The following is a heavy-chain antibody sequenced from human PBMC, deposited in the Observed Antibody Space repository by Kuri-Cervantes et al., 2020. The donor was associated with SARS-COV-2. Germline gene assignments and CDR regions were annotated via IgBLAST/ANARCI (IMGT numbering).Heavy chain of an antibody. Sequence: ESLKISCTVSGGSISSSSYYWGWIRQPPGKGLEWIGSIYYSGSTYYNPSLKSRVTISVDTPKNQFSLKLSSVTAADTAVYYCARHSLVVGYSGSFDYWGQGTLVTVSS. CDR1: GGSISSSSYY. D-gene: IGHD5-12*01. J-gene: IGHJ4*02. CDR2: IYYSGST. CDR3: ARHSLVVGYSGSFDY. V-gene: IGHV4-39*01.